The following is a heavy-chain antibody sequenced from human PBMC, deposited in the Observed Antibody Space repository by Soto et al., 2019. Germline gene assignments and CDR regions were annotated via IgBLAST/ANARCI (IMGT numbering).Heavy chain of an antibody. D-gene: IGHD3-22*01. J-gene: IGHJ5*02. Sequence: VHVSCKGSGGTFQCHEINWVRQAPGQGREWMGGIIPIVETPKYAQKFQGRVTITADESTNTVYMELSSLRSEDTAMYYCARLSRPNYYDTSGFFKDNWFDPWGQGTLVTVSS. CDR1: GGTFQCHE. CDR3: ARLSRPNYYDTSGFFKDNWFDP. CDR2: IIPIVETP. V-gene: IGHV1-69*01.